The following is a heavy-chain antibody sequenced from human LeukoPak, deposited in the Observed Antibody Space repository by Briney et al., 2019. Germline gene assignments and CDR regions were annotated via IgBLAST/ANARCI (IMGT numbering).Heavy chain of an antibody. V-gene: IGHV1-18*01. Sequence: GASVKVSCKASGYTFTNYAISWVRQAPGQGLEWVGWISAYNSNTNYAQKLQGRVTMTTDTSTSTAYMELRSLRSDDTAVYYCSRTEDIVIVPAALGAFDIWGQGQWSPSLQ. CDR1: GYTFTNYA. J-gene: IGHJ3*02. CDR3: SRTEDIVIVPAALGAFDI. D-gene: IGHD2-2*01. CDR2: ISAYNSNT.